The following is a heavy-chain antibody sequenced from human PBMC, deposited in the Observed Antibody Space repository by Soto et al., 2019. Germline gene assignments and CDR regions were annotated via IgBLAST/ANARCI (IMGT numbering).Heavy chain of an antibody. Sequence: ASVKVSCKASGYTFTSYGISWVRQAPGQGLEWMGWISAYNGNTNYAQKLQGRVTITADKSTSTAYMELSSLRSEDTAVYYCARSLGAARFNYYYMDVWGKGTTDTVSS. CDR2: ISAYNGNT. V-gene: IGHV1-18*01. CDR1: GYTFTSYG. CDR3: ARSLGAARFNYYYMDV. J-gene: IGHJ6*03. D-gene: IGHD6-6*01.